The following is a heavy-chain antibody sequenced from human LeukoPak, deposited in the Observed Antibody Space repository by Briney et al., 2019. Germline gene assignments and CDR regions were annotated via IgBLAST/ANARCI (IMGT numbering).Heavy chain of an antibody. CDR1: GYTFTGYY. CDR2: INPNSGGT. D-gene: IGHD2-15*01. V-gene: IGHV1-2*02. Sequence: ASVKVSCKASGYTFTGYYMHWVRQAPGQGLGWMGWINPNSGGTNYAQKFQGRVTMTRDTSISTAYMELSRLRSDDTAVYYCARQGDIVVVVAGNWFDPWGQGTLVTVSS. CDR3: ARQGDIVVVVAGNWFDP. J-gene: IGHJ5*02.